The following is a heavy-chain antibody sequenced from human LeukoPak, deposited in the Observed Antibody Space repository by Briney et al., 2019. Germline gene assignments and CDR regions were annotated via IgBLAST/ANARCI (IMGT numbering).Heavy chain of an antibody. CDR1: GGSISSSSYY. CDR2: IYHSGST. CDR3: ARRTPNHLWFGEFRRGYYFDY. Sequence: ASETLSLTCTVSGGSISSSSYYWGWIRQPPGKGLEWIGSIYHSGSTNYNPSLKSRVTISVDKSKNQFSLKLSSVTAADTAVYYCARRTPNHLWFGEFRRGYYFDYWGQGTLVTVSS. D-gene: IGHD3-10*01. J-gene: IGHJ4*02. V-gene: IGHV4-39*07.